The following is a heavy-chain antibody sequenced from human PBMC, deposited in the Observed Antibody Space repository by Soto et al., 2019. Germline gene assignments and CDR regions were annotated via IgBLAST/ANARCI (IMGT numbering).Heavy chain of an antibody. CDR1: GFTFSSYG. V-gene: IGHV3-33*01. D-gene: IGHD2-2*01. CDR2: IWYDGSNK. CDR3: ARGCSSTSCLGHYGMDV. J-gene: IGHJ6*02. Sequence: GGSLRLSCAASGFTFSSYGMHWVRQAPGKGLEWVAVIWYDGSNKYYADSVKGRFTISRDNSKNTLYLQMNSLRAEDTAVYYCARGCSSTSCLGHYGMDVWGQGTTVTVSS.